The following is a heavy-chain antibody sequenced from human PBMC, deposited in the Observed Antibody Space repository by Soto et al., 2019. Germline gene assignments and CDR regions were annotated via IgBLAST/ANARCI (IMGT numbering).Heavy chain of an antibody. V-gene: IGHV3-72*01. Sequence: GGSLRLSCAASRFTFSDHYMDWVRQAPGKGLEWVGRTRNKANSYTTEYAASVKGRFTISRDDSKNSLYLQMNSLKTEDTAVYYCALEISSGYDAFDIWGQGTMVTVSS. CDR2: TRNKANSYTT. CDR3: ALEISSGYDAFDI. CDR1: RFTFSDHY. J-gene: IGHJ3*02. D-gene: IGHD6-19*01.